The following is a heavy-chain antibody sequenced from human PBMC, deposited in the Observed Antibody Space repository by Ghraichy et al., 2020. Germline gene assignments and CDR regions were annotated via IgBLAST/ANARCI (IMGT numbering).Heavy chain of an antibody. Sequence: ASVKVSCKASGYSFTTYGISWVRQAPGQGLEWMGWISAYNGNTNYAQKLQGRVTMTTDTSTSTAYMELRSLRSDDTAVYYCARMRYGRPSDYWGQGTLVTVSS. D-gene: IGHD3-9*01. CDR2: ISAYNGNT. CDR3: ARMRYGRPSDY. V-gene: IGHV1-18*01. J-gene: IGHJ4*02. CDR1: GYSFTTYG.